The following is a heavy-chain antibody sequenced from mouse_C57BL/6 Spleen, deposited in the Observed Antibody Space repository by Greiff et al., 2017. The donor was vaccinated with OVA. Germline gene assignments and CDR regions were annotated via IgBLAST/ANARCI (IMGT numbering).Heavy chain of an antibody. D-gene: IGHD2-5*01. CDR3: ARYSNYGGFDY. J-gene: IGHJ2*01. CDR2: IDPSDSYT. Sequence: VQLQQPGAELVRPGTSVKLSCKASGYTFTSYWMHWVKQRPGQGLEWIGVIDPSDSYTNYNQKFKGKATLTVDTSSSTAYMQLSSLTSEDSAVYYCARYSNYGGFDYWGQGTTLTVSS. V-gene: IGHV1-59*01. CDR1: GYTFTSYW.